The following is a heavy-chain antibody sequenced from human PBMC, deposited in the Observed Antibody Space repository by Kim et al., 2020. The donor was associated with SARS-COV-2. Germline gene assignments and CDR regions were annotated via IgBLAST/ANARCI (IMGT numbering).Heavy chain of an antibody. V-gene: IGHV1-69*13. J-gene: IGHJ5*02. CDR1: GGTFSSYA. Sequence: SVKVSCKASGGTFSSYAISWVRQAPGQGLEWMGGIIPIFGTANYAQKFQGRVTITADESTSTAYMELSSLRSEDTAVYYCARSGWGALEQWLSGWFDPWGQGTLVTVSS. CDR3: ARSGWGALEQWLSGWFDP. D-gene: IGHD6-19*01. CDR2: IIPIFGTA.